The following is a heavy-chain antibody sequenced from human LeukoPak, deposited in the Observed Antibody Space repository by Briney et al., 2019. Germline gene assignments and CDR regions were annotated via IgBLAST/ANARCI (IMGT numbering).Heavy chain of an antibody. CDR1: GFSVSSNY. CDR2: IYSGGST. CDR3: ARTGLDGPLSFDY. D-gene: IGHD6-19*01. V-gene: IGHV3-53*01. J-gene: IGHJ4*02. Sequence: GGSLRLSCAVSGFSVSSNYMSWLRQAPGKGLEWVSVIYSGGSTYYADSVKGRFTISIDNSKNTLYLQMNSLRAEDTAVYYCARTGLDGPLSFDYWGQGTLVTVSS.